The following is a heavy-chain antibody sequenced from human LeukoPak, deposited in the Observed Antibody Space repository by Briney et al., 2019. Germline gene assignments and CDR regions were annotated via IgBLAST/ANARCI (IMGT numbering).Heavy chain of an antibody. CDR1: GGSISSYY. CDR3: ARSIAAAGTGLEPGRYNWFDP. CDR2: IYYSGST. V-gene: IGHV4-59*01. Sequence: PSETLSLTCTVSGGSISSYYWSWIRQPPGKGLEWIGYIYYSGSTNYNPSLKSRVTISVDTSKNQFSLKLSSVTAADTAVYYCARSIAAAGTGLEPGRYNWFDPWGQGTLVTVSS. J-gene: IGHJ5*02. D-gene: IGHD6-13*01.